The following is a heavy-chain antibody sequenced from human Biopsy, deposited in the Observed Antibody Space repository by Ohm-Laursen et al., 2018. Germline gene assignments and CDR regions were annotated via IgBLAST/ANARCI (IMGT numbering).Heavy chain of an antibody. CDR3: AKDGGQWLWGAFDI. CDR2: IAYDGSNK. J-gene: IGHJ3*02. V-gene: IGHV3-30*18. D-gene: IGHD6-19*01. CDR1: GFGMYA. Sequence: SLRLSCTASGFGMYAMHWVRQPPGKGLEWLAVIAYDGSNKYYAESVKGRFTISRDRSRDTVHLQMNSLRYEDTALYYCAKDGGQWLWGAFDIWGHGTMVSVSS.